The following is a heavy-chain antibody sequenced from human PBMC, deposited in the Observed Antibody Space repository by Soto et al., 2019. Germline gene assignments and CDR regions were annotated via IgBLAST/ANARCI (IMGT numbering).Heavy chain of an antibody. Sequence: SQTLSLTYTVSGGSVSSGSYHWSWIRQPPGKGLELIGYIYYSGSTNYNPSLKSRVTISADTSKNQFSLKLSSVTAADTAVYYCATYRRGEGGRGYWGQGTLVTVSS. V-gene: IGHV4-61*01. CDR2: IYYSGST. CDR3: ATYRRGEGGRGY. D-gene: IGHD3-16*01. J-gene: IGHJ4*02. CDR1: GGSVSSGSYH.